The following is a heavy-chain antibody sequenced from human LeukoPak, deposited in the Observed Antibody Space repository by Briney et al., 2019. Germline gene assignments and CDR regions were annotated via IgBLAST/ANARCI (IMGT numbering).Heavy chain of an antibody. CDR1: GYTFTSYG. CDR3: ARDRDGSLDY. CDR2: ISAYNGNT. Sequence: ASVKVSCKASGYTFTSYGISWVRQAPGQGLEWMGWISAYNGNTNYAQKFQGRVTITRNTSISTAYMELSSLRSEDTAVYYCARDRDGSLDYWGQGTLVTVSS. D-gene: IGHD5-24*01. V-gene: IGHV1-18*01. J-gene: IGHJ4*02.